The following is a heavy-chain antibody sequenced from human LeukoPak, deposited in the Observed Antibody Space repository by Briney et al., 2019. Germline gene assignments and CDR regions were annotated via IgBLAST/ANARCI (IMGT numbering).Heavy chain of an antibody. CDR3: AREYYYGSGSAFYYYYMDV. J-gene: IGHJ6*03. CDR1: GGSFGGYY. CDR2: INHSGST. Sequence: SETLSLTCAVYGGSFGGYYWSWIRQPPGKGLEWIGEINHSGSTNYNPSLKSRVTISVDTSKNQFSLKLSSVTAADTAVYYCAREYYYGSGSAFYYYYMDVWGKRTTVTVSS. V-gene: IGHV4-34*01. D-gene: IGHD3-10*01.